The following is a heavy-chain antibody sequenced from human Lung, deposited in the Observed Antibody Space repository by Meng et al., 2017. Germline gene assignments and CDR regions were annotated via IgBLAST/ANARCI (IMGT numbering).Heavy chain of an antibody. Sequence: QGRRGEAGAEGKKPGASVKVSCKASGYTFPDYWLHWVRRAPGQGLEWMGRINPKSGDTHYAQRFQGRVTMTGDTSISTAYMELSGLRSDDTAMYYCARDEDISAAGKLFGDYWGQGTLVTVSS. D-gene: IGHD6-13*01. CDR3: ARDEDISAAGKLFGDY. J-gene: IGHJ4*02. CDR2: INPKSGDT. CDR1: GYTFPDYW. V-gene: IGHV1-2*06.